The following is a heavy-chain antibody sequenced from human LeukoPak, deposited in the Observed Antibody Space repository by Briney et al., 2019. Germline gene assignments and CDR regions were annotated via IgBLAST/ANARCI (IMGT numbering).Heavy chain of an antibody. J-gene: IGHJ4*02. CDR2: IKQDGSEK. D-gene: IGHD5/OR15-5a*01. CDR3: ARNPLRELYIDY. V-gene: IGHV3-7*01. Sequence: GGSLRLSCAASGFTFSSYWMSWVRQAPGKGLGWVANIKQDGSEKYYVDSVKGRFTISRDNAKNSLSLQMNSLRAEDTAVYYCARNPLRELYIDYWGQGTLVTVSS. CDR1: GFTFSSYW.